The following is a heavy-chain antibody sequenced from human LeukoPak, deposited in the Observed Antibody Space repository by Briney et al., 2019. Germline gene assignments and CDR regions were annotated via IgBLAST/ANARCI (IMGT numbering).Heavy chain of an antibody. CDR3: ARAPLYSSADY. CDR1: GFTFSDYY. J-gene: IGHJ4*02. D-gene: IGHD6-19*01. CDR2: IGSSAGTI. V-gene: IGHV3-11*01. Sequence: PGGSLRLSCAASGFTFSDYYMSWIRQAPGKGLEWVSYIGSSAGTIYYADFVKGRFTISRDSAKNSLYLQMNSLRAEDTAVYYCARAPLYSSADYWGQGTLVTVSS.